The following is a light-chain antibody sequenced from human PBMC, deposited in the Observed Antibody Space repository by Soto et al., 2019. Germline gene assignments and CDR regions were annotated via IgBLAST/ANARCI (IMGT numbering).Light chain of an antibody. CDR2: ATS. Sequence: DIQMTQSPSSLSASVGDRVTITCRASQGIRNDLSWYQQKPGKAPKLLIYATSSLQSGVPSRFSGSGSGTDFTLTINSLESEDFATYYCQQYHSYSTFGQGTKVDIK. V-gene: IGKV1-17*01. CDR3: QQYHSYST. CDR1: QGIRND. J-gene: IGKJ1*01.